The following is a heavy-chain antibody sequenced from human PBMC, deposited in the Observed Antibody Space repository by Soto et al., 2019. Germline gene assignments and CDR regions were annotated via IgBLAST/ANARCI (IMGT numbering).Heavy chain of an antibody. V-gene: IGHV1-3*01. Sequence: ASVKVSCKASGYTFTNYAMHWVRQAPGQRLEWMGWINAGNGNTKYSQKFQGRVTITRDTSASTAYMELRSLRSDDTAVYYCARPGYYYCSGYKQGNAFDFCGQGSTVIGSS. D-gene: IGHD3-22*01. CDR3: ARPGYYYCSGYKQGNAFDF. CDR2: INAGNGNT. CDR1: GYTFTNYA. J-gene: IGHJ3*01.